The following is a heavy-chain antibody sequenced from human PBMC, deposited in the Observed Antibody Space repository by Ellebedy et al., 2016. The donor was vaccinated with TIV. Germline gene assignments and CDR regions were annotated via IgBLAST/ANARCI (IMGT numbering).Heavy chain of an antibody. CDR1: GFTFSSYS. Sequence: GESLKISXAASGFTFSSYSMNWVRQAPGKGLEWVSSISSSSSYIYYADSVKGRFTISRDNAKNSLYLQMNSLRAEDTAVYYCARDDPPSWYAPWFNPWGQGTLVTVSS. CDR3: ARDDPPSWYAPWFNP. CDR2: ISSSSSYI. D-gene: IGHD6-13*01. V-gene: IGHV3-21*01. J-gene: IGHJ5*02.